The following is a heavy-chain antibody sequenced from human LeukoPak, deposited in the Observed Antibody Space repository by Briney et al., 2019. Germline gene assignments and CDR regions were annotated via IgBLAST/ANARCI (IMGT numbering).Heavy chain of an antibody. Sequence: GGSLRLSCAASGFTFSSYSMNWVRQAPGKGLEWVSSISSSSSYIYYADSVKGRFTISRANAKHSLSLQMNSLRAEDTAVYYCARGAYYYDSSGYYLYYWGQGTLVTVSS. D-gene: IGHD3-22*01. J-gene: IGHJ4*02. CDR1: GFTFSSYS. CDR3: ARGAYYYDSSGYYLYY. V-gene: IGHV3-21*01. CDR2: ISSSSSYI.